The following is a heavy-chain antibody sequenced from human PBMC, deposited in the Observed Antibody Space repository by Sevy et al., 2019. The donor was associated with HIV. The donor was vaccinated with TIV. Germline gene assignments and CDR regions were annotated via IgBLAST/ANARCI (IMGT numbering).Heavy chain of an antibody. CDR2: IFPGDSTP. Sequence: GESLKISCKGSGYSFTRNYIAWVRQRPGKDLEWMGIIFPGDSTPRYSPSFQGHVVISVDQSIATAYLQGSSLKASDTAIYYCARREMANRTPFYFWGQGTLVTVSS. J-gene: IGHJ4*02. D-gene: IGHD1-26*01. CDR3: ARREMANRTPFYF. CDR1: GYSFTRNY. V-gene: IGHV5-51*01.